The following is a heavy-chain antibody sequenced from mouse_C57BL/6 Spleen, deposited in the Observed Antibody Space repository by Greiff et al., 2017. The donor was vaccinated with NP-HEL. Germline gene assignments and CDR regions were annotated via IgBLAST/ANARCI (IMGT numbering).Heavy chain of an antibody. CDR3: ARNTYYYGSNTNYYAMDY. CDR2: IWSGGST. CDR1: GFSLTSYG. D-gene: IGHD1-1*01. V-gene: IGHV2-2*01. J-gene: IGHJ4*01. Sequence: QVQLKESGPGLVQPSQSLSITCTVSGFSLTSYGVHWVRQSPGTGLEWLGVIWSGGSTAFNAAFIPRLRISKDNSTSQVFIKKNKLQPENKAIYYCARNTYYYGSNTNYYAMDYWGKGPTGT.